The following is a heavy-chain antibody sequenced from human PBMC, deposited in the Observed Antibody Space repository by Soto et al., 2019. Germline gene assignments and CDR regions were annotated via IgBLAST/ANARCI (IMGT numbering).Heavy chain of an antibody. CDR1: GFTFSSSW. Sequence: GGSLRLSCAASGFTFSSSWMTWVRQTPGRGLEWVASIKQDGSEKYYVDSVKGRFTISRDNSKNTLYLQMNSLRAEDTAVYYCARKGAVENVFDIWGQGTMVTV. J-gene: IGHJ3*02. CDR3: ARKGAVENVFDI. CDR2: IKQDGSEK. D-gene: IGHD6-19*01. V-gene: IGHV3-7*05.